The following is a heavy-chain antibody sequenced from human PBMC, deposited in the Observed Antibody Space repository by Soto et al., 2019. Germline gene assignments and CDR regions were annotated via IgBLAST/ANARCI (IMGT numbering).Heavy chain of an antibody. Sequence: SETLALTCTASGGSISSYDFTWIRQPPEKGLEWIGYIYYSGSTNYNPSLKSRVTISVDTSKNQFSLKLSSVTAADTAVYFCARAEEDDILTGYYYFDYWGQGTLVTVSS. CDR1: GGSISSYD. D-gene: IGHD3-9*01. J-gene: IGHJ4*02. CDR2: IYYSGST. V-gene: IGHV4-59*01. CDR3: ARAEEDDILTGYYYFDY.